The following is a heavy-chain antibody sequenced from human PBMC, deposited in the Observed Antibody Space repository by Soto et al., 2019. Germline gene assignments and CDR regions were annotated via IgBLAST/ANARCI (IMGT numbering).Heavy chain of an antibody. CDR3: AREIIPLTTDWYFDL. D-gene: IGHD4-17*01. Sequence: ASETLSLTCTVSGGSISGGVYYWSWIRQPPGKGLEWIGYIFDSGSTYYNPSLKSRVTISVDTSKNQFSLRLSSVTAADTAVYYCAREIIPLTTDWYFDLWGRGTLVTSPQ. J-gene: IGHJ2*01. CDR1: GGSISGGVYY. V-gene: IGHV4-30-4*01. CDR2: IFDSGST.